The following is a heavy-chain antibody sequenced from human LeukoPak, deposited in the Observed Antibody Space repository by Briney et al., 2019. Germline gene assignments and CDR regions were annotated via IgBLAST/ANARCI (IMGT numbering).Heavy chain of an antibody. Sequence: PSQTLSLTCTVSGGSISSGSYYWSWIRQPAGKGLEWIGRIYTSGSTTYNPSLKSRVTISVDTSKNQFSLKLSSVTAADTAVYYCARERVGSSYYMDVWGKGTTVTISS. CDR2: IYTSGST. V-gene: IGHV4-61*02. CDR1: GGSISSGSYY. CDR3: ARERVGSSYYMDV. J-gene: IGHJ6*03.